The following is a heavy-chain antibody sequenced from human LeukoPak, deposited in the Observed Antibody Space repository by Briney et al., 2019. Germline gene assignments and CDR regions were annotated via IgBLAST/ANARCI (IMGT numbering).Heavy chain of an antibody. D-gene: IGHD1-26*01. CDR2: IYYSGST. J-gene: IGHJ4*02. Sequence: SETLSLTCTVSGGSISSYYWSWIRQPPGKGLERIGYIYYSGSTNYNPSLKSRVTISVDTSKNQFSLKLSSVTAADTAVYYCARNIVGATIDYWGQGTLVTVSS. CDR1: GGSISSYY. CDR3: ARNIVGATIDY. V-gene: IGHV4-59*01.